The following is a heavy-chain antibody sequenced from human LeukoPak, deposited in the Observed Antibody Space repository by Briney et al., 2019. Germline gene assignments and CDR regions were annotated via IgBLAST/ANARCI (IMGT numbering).Heavy chain of an antibody. D-gene: IGHD1-1*01. V-gene: IGHV3-48*04. CDR3: ARSWNDVGRAAIDAFDI. CDR2: ISSSGSTI. CDR1: GFTFSSYS. J-gene: IGHJ3*02. Sequence: GGSLRLSCAASGFTFSSYSMNWVRQAPGKGLEWVSYISSSGSTIYYADSVKGRFTISRDNAKNSLYLQMNSLRAEDTAVYYCARSWNDVGRAAIDAFDIWGQGTMVTVSS.